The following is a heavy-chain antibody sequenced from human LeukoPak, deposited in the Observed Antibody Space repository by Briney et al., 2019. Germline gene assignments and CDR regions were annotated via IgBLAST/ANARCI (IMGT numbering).Heavy chain of an antibody. V-gene: IGHV3-7*01. J-gene: IGHJ4*02. D-gene: IGHD5-12*01. CDR2: INQGGSVK. Sequence: GGSLRLSCAASGFSFRDFWMTWVRQAPGKGLEWVANINQGGSVKYYVDSVKGRFTISRNDAKSSLYVQMNSLRDEDTAVYYCARFGYSGWNLEYWGQGTLVTVSS. CDR1: GFSFRDFW. CDR3: ARFGYSGWNLEY.